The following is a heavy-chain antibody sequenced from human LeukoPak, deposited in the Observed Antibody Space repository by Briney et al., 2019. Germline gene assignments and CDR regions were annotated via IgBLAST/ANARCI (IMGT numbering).Heavy chain of an antibody. CDR2: IYPGESAN. J-gene: IGHJ4*02. V-gene: IGHV5-51*01. D-gene: IGHD2-2*01. Sequence: GEALKISCKGSGYSFTSYWMGWVRQLPGKGLPGIGIIYPGESANRYGTSFQGLVTLSVHKSIRPAYPQWSTLKATHPAMYYCARHDQFWAQADYWGQGSLVTVSS. CDR1: GYSFTSYW. CDR3: ARHDQFWAQADY.